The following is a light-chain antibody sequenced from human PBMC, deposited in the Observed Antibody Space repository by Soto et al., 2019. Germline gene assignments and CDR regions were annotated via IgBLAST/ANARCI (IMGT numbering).Light chain of an antibody. V-gene: IGLV2-14*01. CDR2: EVS. CDR1: SSDVGGYNY. CDR3: SSYTSSITDV. Sequence: QSVLTQPASVSGSPGQSITISCTGTSSDVGGYNYVSWYQQYPGKAPKLMIYEVSNRPSGVSNRFSGSKSGNTASLTISGLQAEDEADYYCSSYTSSITDVFGTGTKLTVL. J-gene: IGLJ1*01.